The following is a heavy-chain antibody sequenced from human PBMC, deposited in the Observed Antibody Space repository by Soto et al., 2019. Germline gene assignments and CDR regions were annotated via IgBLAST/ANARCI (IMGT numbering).Heavy chain of an antibody. CDR2: ISFDGSNK. J-gene: IGHJ4*02. Sequence: PGGSLRLSCAASGFSFSSYAMHWVRQAPGKGLEWVSVISFDGSNKYSADSVKGRFTISRDNSKNTLYLQMNSLRADDTAVYYCARPESSSFWDLFGYWGLGTLVTVSS. CDR1: GFSFSSYA. V-gene: IGHV3-30-3*01. D-gene: IGHD6-6*01. CDR3: ARPESSSFWDLFGY.